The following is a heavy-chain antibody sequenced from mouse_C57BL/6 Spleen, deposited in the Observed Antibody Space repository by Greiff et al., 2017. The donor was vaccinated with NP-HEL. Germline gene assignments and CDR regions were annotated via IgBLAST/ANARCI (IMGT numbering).Heavy chain of an antibody. CDR2: ISSGGDYI. V-gene: IGHV5-9-1*02. CDR1: GFTFSSYA. J-gene: IGHJ2*01. CDR3: TREVYFGSFDY. Sequence: EVKLVESGEGLVKPGGSLKLSCAASGFTFSSYAMSWVRQTPEKRLEWVAYISSGGDYIYYADTVKGRFTISRDNARNTLYLQMSSLKSEDTAIYYCTREVYFGSFDYWGQGTTLTVSS. D-gene: IGHD2-1*01.